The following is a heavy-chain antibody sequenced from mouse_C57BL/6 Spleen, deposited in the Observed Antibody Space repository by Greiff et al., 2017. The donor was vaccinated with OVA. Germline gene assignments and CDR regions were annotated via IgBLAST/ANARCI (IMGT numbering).Heavy chain of an antibody. Sequence: VQLQQPGAELVMPGASVKLSCKASGYTFTSYWMHWVKQRPGQGLEWIGEIDPSDSYTNYNQQFKGKSTLTVDQSSSTAYMQLSSLTAEDSAVYSCERGGTRGSSYAYFDVWGTGTTVTVSS. V-gene: IGHV1-69*01. CDR2: IDPSDSYT. J-gene: IGHJ1*03. D-gene: IGHD1-1*01. CDR3: ERGGTRGSSYAYFDV. CDR1: GYTFTSYW.